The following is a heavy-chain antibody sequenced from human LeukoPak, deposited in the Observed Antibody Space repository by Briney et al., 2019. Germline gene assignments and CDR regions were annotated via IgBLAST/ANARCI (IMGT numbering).Heavy chain of an antibody. V-gene: IGHV4-34*01. CDR2: INHSGST. CDR1: GGSFSGYY. CDR3: AVGVPAADRSSHWFDP. D-gene: IGHD2-2*01. J-gene: IGHJ5*02. Sequence: QPSETLSLTCAVYGGSFSGYYWSWIRQPPGKGLKWIGEINHSGSTNYNPSLKSRVTISVDTPKNQFSLKLNSVTAADTAVYYCAVGVPAADRSSHWFDPWGRGTLVTVSS.